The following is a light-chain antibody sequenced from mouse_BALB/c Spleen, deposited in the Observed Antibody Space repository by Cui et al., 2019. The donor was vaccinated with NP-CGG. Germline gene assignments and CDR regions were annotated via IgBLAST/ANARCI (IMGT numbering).Light chain of an antibody. V-gene: IGLV1*01. J-gene: IGLJ1*01. Sequence: QSVVTQVSSLTTSPGETVTLTCRSRTGAVTTSNYANWVQEKPDHLFTGLIGGTNNRAPGVPARFSGSLSGDKAALTITGAQTEDESIYFCALWYSNHWVFGGGTKLTVL. CDR3: ALWYSNHWV. CDR1: TGAVTTSNY. CDR2: GTN.